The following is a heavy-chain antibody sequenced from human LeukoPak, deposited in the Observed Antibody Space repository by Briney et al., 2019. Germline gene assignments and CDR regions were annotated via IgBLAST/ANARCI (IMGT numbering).Heavy chain of an antibody. D-gene: IGHD2-2*01. CDR2: IHYSGST. J-gene: IGHJ5*02. Sequence: PSETLSLTCTVSGGSISSSSYYWGWIRQPPGKGLEWIGSIHYSGSTNYNPSLKSRVTISVDTSKNQFSLKLSSVTAADTAVYYCASLDCSSTSCYRFDPWGRGTLVTVSS. V-gene: IGHV4-39*07. CDR1: GGSISSSSYY. CDR3: ASLDCSSTSCYRFDP.